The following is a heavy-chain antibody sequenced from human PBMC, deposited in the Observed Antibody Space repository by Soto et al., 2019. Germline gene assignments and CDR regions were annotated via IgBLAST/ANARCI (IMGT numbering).Heavy chain of an antibody. V-gene: IGHV4-59*01. CDR3: AREHSSWYWFDP. CDR1: GGSISSYY. CDR2: IYYSGST. J-gene: IGHJ5*02. Sequence: QVQLQESGPGLVKPSETLSLTCTVSGGSISSYYWSWIRQPPGKGLEWIGYIYYSGSTNYNPSLKIRVTISVDTSKDRFSRKLSSVTAADTGVYYCAREHSSWYWFDPWGQGTLVTVSS. D-gene: IGHD6-13*01.